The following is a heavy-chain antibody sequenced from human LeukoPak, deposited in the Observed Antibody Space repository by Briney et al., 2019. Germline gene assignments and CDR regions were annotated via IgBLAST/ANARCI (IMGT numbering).Heavy chain of an antibody. CDR2: IHHDGRI. CDR1: GGSIDSTNW. J-gene: IGHJ4*02. CDR3: ARSHDHLWGNYPDY. D-gene: IGHD3-16*02. Sequence: SETLSLTCDVSGGSIDSTNWWNWVRQPPGKGLEWIGEIHHDGRINYNPSLKSRVTLSVDKSKNQFSLRLNSVTAADTAMCYCARSHDHLWGNYPDYWGQGTLVTVSS. V-gene: IGHV4/OR15-8*01.